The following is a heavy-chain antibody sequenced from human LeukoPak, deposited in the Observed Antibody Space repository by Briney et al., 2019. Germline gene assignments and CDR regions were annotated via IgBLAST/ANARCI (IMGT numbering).Heavy chain of an antibody. V-gene: IGHV3-64*01. J-gene: IGHJ4*02. CDR1: GFTFSSYA. D-gene: IGHD2-2*01. CDR3: ARDRLGGYCSSTSCYPLGY. CDR2: ISSNGGST. Sequence: SGGSLRLSCAASGFTFSSYAMHWVRQAPGKGLEYVSAISSNGGSTYYANSVKGRFTISRDNSKNTLYPQMGSLRAEDMAVYYCARDRLGGYCSSTSCYPLGYWGQGTLVTVSS.